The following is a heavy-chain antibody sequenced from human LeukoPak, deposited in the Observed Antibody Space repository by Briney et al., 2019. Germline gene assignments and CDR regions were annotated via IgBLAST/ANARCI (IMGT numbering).Heavy chain of an antibody. CDR3: ARTPGDYGGNSESDWFDS. V-gene: IGHV4-34*01. D-gene: IGHD4-23*01. CDR2: INHSGST. J-gene: IGHJ5*01. Sequence: PAETLSLTCAVYGGSFSGYYWSWLRQPPGKGLEWIGEINHSGSTIYNPSLERRVNISVDTSKNQFHQKLSSVTAADTTVYYCARTPGDYGGNSESDWFDSWGQGTLVTVSS. CDR1: GGSFSGYY.